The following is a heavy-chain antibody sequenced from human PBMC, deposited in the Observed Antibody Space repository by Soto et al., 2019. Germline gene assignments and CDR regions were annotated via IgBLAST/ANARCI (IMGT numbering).Heavy chain of an antibody. J-gene: IGHJ4*02. D-gene: IGHD6-19*01. CDR1: GGSISSSSYH. CDR2: IYYSGTT. V-gene: IGHV4-39*01. CDR3: ARSISVAMDF. Sequence: QLQLQESGPGLVKPSETLSLTCTVSGGSISSSSYHWGWIRQPPGKGLEWIGSIYYSGTTYYNPSLKSRITISVDTSKNQFSLKLSSVTAADTALYYCARSISVAMDFWGQGTLVTVSS.